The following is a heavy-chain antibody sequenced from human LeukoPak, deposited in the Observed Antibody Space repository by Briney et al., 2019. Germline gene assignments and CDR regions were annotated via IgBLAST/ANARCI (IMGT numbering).Heavy chain of an antibody. J-gene: IGHJ4*02. D-gene: IGHD3-22*01. V-gene: IGHV1-2*02. CDR2: INPNSGGT. CDR1: GYTFTGYY. Sequence: ASVKVSCKASGYTFTGYYMHWVRQAPGQGLEWMGWINPNSGGTNYAQKFQGRVTMTRDTSISTAYMELGRLRSDDTAVYYCARDRHSSGYYYNYWGQGTLVTVSS. CDR3: ARDRHSSGYYYNY.